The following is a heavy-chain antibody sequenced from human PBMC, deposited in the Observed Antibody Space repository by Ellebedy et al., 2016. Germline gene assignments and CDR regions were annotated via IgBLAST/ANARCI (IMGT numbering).Heavy chain of an antibody. J-gene: IGHJ4*02. D-gene: IGHD2-15*01. CDR2: IKEDGTRT. V-gene: IGHV3-7*01. Sequence: GGSLRLSCAASEFTFRSYWMSWVRQAPGKGLEWVANIKEDGTRTYYVDSVKGRFTISRDNARNSLFLQMSSLRADDTAVYYCARDEGLLRYWGQGTLVTVSS. CDR1: EFTFRSYW. CDR3: ARDEGLLRY.